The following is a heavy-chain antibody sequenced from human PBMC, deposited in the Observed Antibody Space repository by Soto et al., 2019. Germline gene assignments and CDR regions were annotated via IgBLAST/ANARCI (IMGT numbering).Heavy chain of an antibody. CDR2: ISPYNGNT. D-gene: IGHD2-2*01. Sequence: ASVKVSCKASGYTFTSYGISWVRQAPGQGLEWMGWISPYNGNTAYAQDLQGRVTMTTDTFTTTAYMELRSLRSEDTAVYYCARDGLLGYCSSTSCYAGFDPWGQGTLVTVSS. CDR1: GYTFTSYG. CDR3: ARDGLLGYCSSTSCYAGFDP. V-gene: IGHV1-18*01. J-gene: IGHJ5*02.